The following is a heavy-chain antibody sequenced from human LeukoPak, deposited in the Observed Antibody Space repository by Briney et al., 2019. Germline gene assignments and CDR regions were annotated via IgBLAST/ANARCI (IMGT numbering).Heavy chain of an antibody. J-gene: IGHJ6*03. D-gene: IGHD6-19*01. CDR3: ARDQRRAVAGKGYYYYYYMDV. Sequence: GGSLRLSCAASGFTFSSYWMSWVRQAPGKGLEWVANIKQDGSEKYYVDSVKGRFTISRDNAKNSLYLQMNSLRAEDTAVYYCARDQRRAVAGKGYYYYYYMDVWGKGTTVTVSS. V-gene: IGHV3-7*01. CDR1: GFTFSSYW. CDR2: IKQDGSEK.